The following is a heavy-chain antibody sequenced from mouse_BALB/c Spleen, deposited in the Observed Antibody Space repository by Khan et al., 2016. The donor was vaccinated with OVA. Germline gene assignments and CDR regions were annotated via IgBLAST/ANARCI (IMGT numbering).Heavy chain of an antibody. D-gene: IGHD1-1*01. Sequence: QVQLKESGPGLVAPSQSLSITCTVSGFSLTSYGVSWVRQPPGKGLEWLGVIWGDGNTNYHSALRSRLSISKDNSKSQALLKLKSLQADDTATYYCAKPSYYGYWYFDVWGAGTTVTVSS. CDR2: IWGDGNT. V-gene: IGHV2-3*01. CDR1: GFSLTSYG. J-gene: IGHJ1*01. CDR3: AKPSYYGYWYFDV.